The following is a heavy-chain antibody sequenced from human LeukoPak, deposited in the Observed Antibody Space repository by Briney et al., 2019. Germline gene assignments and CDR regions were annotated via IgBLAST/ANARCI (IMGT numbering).Heavy chain of an antibody. CDR3: TRGPLLWFGELRFDP. V-gene: IGHV4-38-2*02. Sequence: PSETLSLTCTVSGYSISSGYYWGWIRQPPGKGLEWIGSMYYSGTTYYNPSLTSRVTISVDTSKNQFSLKLNSVTAADTAVYYCTRGPLLWFGELRFDPWGQGILVTVSS. CDR2: MYYSGTT. J-gene: IGHJ5*02. D-gene: IGHD3-10*01. CDR1: GYSISSGYY.